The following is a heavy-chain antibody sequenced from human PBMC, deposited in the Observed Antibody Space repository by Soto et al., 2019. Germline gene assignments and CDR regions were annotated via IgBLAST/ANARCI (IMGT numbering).Heavy chain of an antibody. CDR1: GFTFSSYW. J-gene: IGHJ6*02. D-gene: IGHD3-3*01. CDR3: AREYDFWTGYYGMDV. V-gene: IGHV3-74*01. CDR2: INSDGSST. Sequence: GGSLRLSCAASGFTFSSYWMHWVRQAPGKGLVWVSRINSDGSSTSYADSVKGRFTISRDNAKNTLYLQMNSLRAEDTAVYYCAREYDFWTGYYGMDVWGQGTTVTVSS.